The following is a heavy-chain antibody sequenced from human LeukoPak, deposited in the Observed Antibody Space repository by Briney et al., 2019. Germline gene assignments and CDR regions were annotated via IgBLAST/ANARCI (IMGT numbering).Heavy chain of an antibody. V-gene: IGHV4-38-2*02. J-gene: IGHJ5*02. CDR3: ARASHRGSGSYSGASWWFDP. CDR1: GYSISSGYY. Sequence: SETLSLTCTVSGYSISSGYYWGWIRQPPGKGLEWIGSIYHSGSTYYNPSLKSRVTISVDTSKNQFSLKLSSVTAADTAVYYCARASHRGSGSYSGASWWFDPWGQGTLVTVSS. D-gene: IGHD3-10*01. CDR2: IYHSGST.